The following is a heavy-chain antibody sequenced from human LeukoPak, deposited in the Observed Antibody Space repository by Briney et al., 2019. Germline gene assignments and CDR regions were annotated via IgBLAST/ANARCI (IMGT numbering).Heavy chain of an antibody. J-gene: IGHJ4*01. V-gene: IGHV3-23*01. CDR2: ISGSGGST. Sequence: GGSLRLSCAASGFTFSSYGMSWVRQAPGKGLEWVSAISGSGGSTYYADSVKGRFTISRDNSKNTLYLQMNSLRAEDTAVYYLAKDLRHDRTQRFGELNDYWGQGTLVTVSS. D-gene: IGHD3-10*01. CDR3: AKDLRHDRTQRFGELNDY. CDR1: GFTFSSYG.